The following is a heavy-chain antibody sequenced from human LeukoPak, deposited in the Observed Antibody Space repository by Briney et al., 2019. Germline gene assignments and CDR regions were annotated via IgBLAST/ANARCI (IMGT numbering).Heavy chain of an antibody. J-gene: IGHJ4*02. Sequence: GASVKVSCKASGYTFTGYYMHWVRQAPGQGLEWMGWINPNSGGTNYAQKFQGRVTMTRDTSISTAYMELSRLRPDDTAVYYCARDASSGWSDPPDDYWGQGTLVTVSS. CDR3: ARDASSGWSDPPDDY. D-gene: IGHD6-19*01. CDR1: GYTFTGYY. V-gene: IGHV1-2*02. CDR2: INPNSGGT.